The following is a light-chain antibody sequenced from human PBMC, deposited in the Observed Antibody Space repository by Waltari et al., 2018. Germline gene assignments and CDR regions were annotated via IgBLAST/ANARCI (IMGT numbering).Light chain of an antibody. CDR3: ASYTSTNTVI. V-gene: IGLV2-14*03. CDR1: SSDLGGYHY. CDR2: DVA. Sequence: QSALTQPASVSASPGQSITIPCTGTSSDLGGYHYVSWYQQHPGKVPKLMIYDVARWPSGVSNRFSGSKSGNTASLTISGLQAEDEADYYCASYTSTNTVIFGGGTKVTVL. J-gene: IGLJ2*01.